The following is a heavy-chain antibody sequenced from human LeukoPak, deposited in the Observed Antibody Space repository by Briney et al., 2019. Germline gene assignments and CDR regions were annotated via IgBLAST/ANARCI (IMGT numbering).Heavy chain of an antibody. CDR2: ISSSSSYI. D-gene: IGHD1-26*01. CDR1: GFTFSNYN. CDR3: ARDPYNGSYGDDYYYYMDV. V-gene: IGHV3-21*01. J-gene: IGHJ6*03. Sequence: SGGSLRLSCAASGFTFSNYNMNWVRQAPGKGLEWVSSISSSSSYIYYADSVKGRFTISRDNTKNSLSLQMNSLRAEDTAVYYCARDPYNGSYGDDYYYYMDVWGKGTTVTISS.